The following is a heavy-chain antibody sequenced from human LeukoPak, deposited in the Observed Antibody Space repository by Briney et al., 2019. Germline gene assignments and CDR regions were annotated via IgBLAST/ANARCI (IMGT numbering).Heavy chain of an antibody. V-gene: IGHV4-30-2*01. D-gene: IGHD1-26*01. Sequence: SQTLSLTCSVGGDYINNGGHYWSWIRQPPGKALEYIGYISHRGSTYYNPSLKSRLTISVDGSRNQFSLKLRSVTAADTAVYYCARGAEWELRQINAFDIWGQGTMVTVSS. J-gene: IGHJ3*02. CDR2: ISHRGST. CDR3: ARGAEWELRQINAFDI. CDR1: GDYINNGGHY.